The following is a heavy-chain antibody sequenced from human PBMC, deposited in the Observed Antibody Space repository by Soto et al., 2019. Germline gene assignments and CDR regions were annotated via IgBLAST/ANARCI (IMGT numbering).Heavy chain of an antibody. V-gene: IGHV5-51*01. CDR3: ARSPRSSPYFDY. CDR2: IYPGDHET. J-gene: IGHJ4*02. Sequence: VESLKISCRCSGYTFSNFWISCFLHLPVKVLEWMGIIYPGDHETRYSPSFHGKVTISADKSINTAYLQWSSLEASDSAFYYCARSPRSSPYFDYWGQGALVTVSS. D-gene: IGHD6-13*01. CDR1: GYTFSNFW.